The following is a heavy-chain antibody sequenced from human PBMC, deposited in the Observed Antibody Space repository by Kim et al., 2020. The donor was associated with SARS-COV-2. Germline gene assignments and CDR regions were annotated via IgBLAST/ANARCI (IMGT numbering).Heavy chain of an antibody. V-gene: IGHV4-39*01. CDR3: ARVVVVAATTGNGFDP. Sequence: SETLSLTCTVSGGSISSSSYYWGWIRQPPGKGLEWIGSIYYSGSTYYNPSLKSRVTISVDTSKNQFSLKLSSVTAADTAVYYCARVVVVAATTGNGFDPWGQGTLVTVSS. J-gene: IGHJ5*02. CDR2: IYYSGST. D-gene: IGHD2-15*01. CDR1: GGSISSSSYY.